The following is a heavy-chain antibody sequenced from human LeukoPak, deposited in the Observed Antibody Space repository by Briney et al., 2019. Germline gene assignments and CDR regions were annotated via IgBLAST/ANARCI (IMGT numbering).Heavy chain of an antibody. CDR2: ISTSGST. CDR3: ARDSELTGDRTEY. V-gene: IGHV3-48*03. CDR1: GFTLSSYE. D-gene: IGHD1-7*01. J-gene: IGHJ4*02. Sequence: GGSLRLSCAASGFTLSSYEMNWVRQAPGKGLEWVSYISTSGSTLYADSVKGRFAISRDDAKNSLYLQMNSLRAEDTAVYYCARDSELTGDRTEYWGQGTLVTVSS.